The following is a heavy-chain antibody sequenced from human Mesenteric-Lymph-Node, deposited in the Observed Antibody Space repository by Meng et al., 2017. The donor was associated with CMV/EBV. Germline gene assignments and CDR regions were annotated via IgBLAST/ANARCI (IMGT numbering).Heavy chain of an antibody. CDR3: AKSVSISPYYDFWSGYYTPDYYYYYGMDV. CDR2: ISYDGRDK. V-gene: IGHV3-30-3*02. J-gene: IGHJ6*02. Sequence: GGSLRLSCAASGFTFSSYAMHWVRQAPGKGLEWVAVISYDGRDKYYADSVKGRFTISRDNSKNTLYLQMNSLRAEDTAVYYCAKSVSISPYYDFWSGYYTPDYYYYYGMDVWGQGTTVTVSS. CDR1: GFTFSSYA. D-gene: IGHD3-3*01.